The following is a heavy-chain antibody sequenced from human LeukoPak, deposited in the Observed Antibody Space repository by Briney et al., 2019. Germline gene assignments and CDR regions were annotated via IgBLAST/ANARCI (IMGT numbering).Heavy chain of an antibody. V-gene: IGHV4-34*01. Sequence: PSETLSLTCAVYGGSFSGYYWSWIRQPPGKGLEWIGEINHSGSTNYNPSLKSRVTISVDTSKNQFSLKLSSVTAADTAVYYCARLRNWGSSAWGQGTLVTVSS. D-gene: IGHD7-27*01. J-gene: IGHJ5*02. CDR2: INHSGST. CDR1: GGSFSGYY. CDR3: ARLRNWGSSA.